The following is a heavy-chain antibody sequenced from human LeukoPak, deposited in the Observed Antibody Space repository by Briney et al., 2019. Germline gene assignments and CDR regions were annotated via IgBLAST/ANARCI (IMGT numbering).Heavy chain of an antibody. D-gene: IGHD3-22*01. V-gene: IGHV4-34*01. CDR3: ARDSSYDSSGYYQDDAFDI. Sequence: PSETLSLACAVYGGSFSGYYWSWIRQPPGKGLEWIGEINHSGSTNYNPSLKSRVTMSVDTSKNQFSLKLSSVTAADTAVYYCARDSSYDSSGYYQDDAFDIWGQGTMVTVSS. CDR2: INHSGST. CDR1: GGSFSGYY. J-gene: IGHJ3*02.